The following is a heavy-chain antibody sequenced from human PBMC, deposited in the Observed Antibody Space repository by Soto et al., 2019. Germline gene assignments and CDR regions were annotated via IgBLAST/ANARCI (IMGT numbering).Heavy chain of an antibody. CDR2: IYSGGST. D-gene: IGHD3-16*01. CDR3: ARDPWAADY. J-gene: IGHJ4*02. Sequence: GGSVRLSCAASGVTVSTKYMSWVRQAPGKGLEWVSVIYSGGSTFYADSVRGRFTISGDNSKNTVNLQMNSLRAEDTAVYYCARDPWAADYWGQGTLVTVSS. V-gene: IGHV3-66*01. CDR1: GVTVSTKY.